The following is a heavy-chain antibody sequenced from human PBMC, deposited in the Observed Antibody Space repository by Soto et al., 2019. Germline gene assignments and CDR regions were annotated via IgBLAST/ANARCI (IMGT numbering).Heavy chain of an antibody. V-gene: IGHV4-39*01. D-gene: IGHD6-19*01. Sequence: PSETLSLTCTVSGGSISSSSYYWGWIRQPPGKGLEWIGSIFYRGTTDYNPSLKSRVTISVDTSKNRFSLIVSSVTATDTAVYYCARHGLAGKWLVLNWFDPCGQGTLVTVYS. J-gene: IGHJ5*02. CDR2: IFYRGTT. CDR3: ARHGLAGKWLVLNWFDP. CDR1: GGSISSSSYY.